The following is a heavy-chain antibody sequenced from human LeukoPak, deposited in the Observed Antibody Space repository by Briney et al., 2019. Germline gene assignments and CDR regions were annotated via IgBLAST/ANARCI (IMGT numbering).Heavy chain of an antibody. CDR1: GFTFSSYA. Sequence: AGGSLILSCAASGFTFSSYAMSWVRQAPGKGLEWVSAISGSGGSTYYADSVKGRFTISRDNSKNTLYLQMNSLRAEDTAVYYCAKDLDGSGSYYTYFDYWGQGTLVTVSS. CDR2: ISGSGGST. D-gene: IGHD3-10*01. CDR3: AKDLDGSGSYYTYFDY. J-gene: IGHJ4*02. V-gene: IGHV3-23*01.